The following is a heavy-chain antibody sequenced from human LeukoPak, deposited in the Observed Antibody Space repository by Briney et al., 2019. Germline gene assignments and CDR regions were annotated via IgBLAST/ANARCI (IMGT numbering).Heavy chain of an antibody. CDR3: ARIRVGLHDAFDI. CDR2: ISTRSTYI. V-gene: IGHV3-21*01. CDR1: GFTFRNYW. Sequence: GGSLRLSCIVSGFTFRNYWMHWVRQAPGKGLEWVSSISTRSTYIYYEASMVGRFTISRDNAKNSLYLQMSSLRAEDTAVYYCARIRVGLHDAFDIWGQGTLVTVSS. J-gene: IGHJ3*02. D-gene: IGHD3-16*01.